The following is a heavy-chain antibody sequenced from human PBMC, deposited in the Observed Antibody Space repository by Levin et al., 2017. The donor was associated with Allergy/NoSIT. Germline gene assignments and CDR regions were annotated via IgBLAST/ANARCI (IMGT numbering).Heavy chain of an antibody. CDR3: ARDTVLDC. CDR2: ISSSGTSK. V-gene: IGHV3-48*01. CDR1: GFSFSTSS. J-gene: IGHJ4*02. Sequence: GASVKVSCVASGFSFSTSSMNWVRQAPGEGPQWLSFISSSGTSKYFADSVKGRFTISRDNAKNSLYLQMNNLRVEDTAVYYCARDTVLDCWGQGTLVAVSS.